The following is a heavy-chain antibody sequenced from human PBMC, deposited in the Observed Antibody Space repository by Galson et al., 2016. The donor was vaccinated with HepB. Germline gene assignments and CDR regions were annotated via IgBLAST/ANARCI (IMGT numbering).Heavy chain of an antibody. V-gene: IGHV3-43*01. Sequence: SLRLSCAASGFIFDEYSMHWVRQTPGKGLEWVSVISSTGGGRHYADSVKGRFSISRDNNKNSLYLQRNYLRSEDTALYYCVKEHIIGWPTLDYWGRGTLVTVAS. D-gene: IGHD6-19*01. CDR2: ISSTGGGR. CDR3: VKEHIIGWPTLDY. J-gene: IGHJ4*02. CDR1: GFIFDEYS.